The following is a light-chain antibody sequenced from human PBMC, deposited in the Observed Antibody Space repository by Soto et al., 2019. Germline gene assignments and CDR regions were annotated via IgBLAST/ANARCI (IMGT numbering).Light chain of an antibody. Sequence: EIVFTQSPGTLSLSPGERATLSCRASQSVSSNFLAWYQEKPGQAPRLLIYGASSRATGIPDRFSGSGSGTDFTLTISRLEPEDFAVYYCRQYGRSLEFAFGGGTNV. V-gene: IGKV3-20*01. CDR3: RQYGRSLEFA. J-gene: IGKJ4*01. CDR2: GAS. CDR1: QSVSSNF.